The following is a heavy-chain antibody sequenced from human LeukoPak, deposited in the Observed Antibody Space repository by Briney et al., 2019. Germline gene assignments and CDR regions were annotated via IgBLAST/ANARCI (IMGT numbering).Heavy chain of an antibody. CDR1: GFIFYDYG. V-gene: IGHV3-9*01. D-gene: IGHD3-16*01. J-gene: IGHJ6*02. CDR2: ISWNSGSK. Sequence: SGGSLRLSCIASGFIFYDYGMHWVRQGPGKGLEWVSGISWNSGSKGYADSVKGRFTISRDNAKNALYLQMNSLRTEDTALYYCAKDTDYYAGLDAWGQGTTVTVSS. CDR3: AKDTDYYAGLDA.